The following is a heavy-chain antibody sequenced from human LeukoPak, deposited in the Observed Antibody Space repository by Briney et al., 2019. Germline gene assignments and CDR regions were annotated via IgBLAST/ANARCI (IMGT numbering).Heavy chain of an antibody. CDR1: GYTFTSYD. J-gene: IGHJ5*02. CDR2: MTPNSGNT. D-gene: IGHD6-19*01. Sequence: ASVKVSCKAYGYTFTSYDINWVRQATGQGLEWMGWMTPNSGNTGYAQKFQGRVTMTRNTSISTAYMELSSLKSEDMAVYYCVRSAVNWFDPWGQGTLVTVSS. V-gene: IGHV1-8*01. CDR3: VRSAVNWFDP.